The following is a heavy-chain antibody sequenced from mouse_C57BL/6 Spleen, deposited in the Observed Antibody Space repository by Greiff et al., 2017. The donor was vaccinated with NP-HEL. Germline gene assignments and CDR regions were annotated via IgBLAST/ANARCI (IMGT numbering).Heavy chain of an antibody. J-gene: IGHJ3*01. CDR1: GFTFSDYG. CDR2: ISSGSSTI. CDR3: ARDYDYRFAY. D-gene: IGHD2-4*01. V-gene: IGHV5-17*01. Sequence: DVMLVESGGGLVKPGGSLKLSCAASGFTFSDYGMHWVRQAPEKGLEWVAYISSGSSTIYYADTVKGRFTISRDNAKNTLFLQMTSLRSEDTAMYYCARDYDYRFAYWGQGTLVTVSA.